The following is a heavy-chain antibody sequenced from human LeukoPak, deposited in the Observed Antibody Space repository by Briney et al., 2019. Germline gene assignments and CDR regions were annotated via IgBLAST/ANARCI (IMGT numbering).Heavy chain of an antibody. V-gene: IGHV3-7*01. CDR3: ARDECSSTSCYTHSLGY. D-gene: IGHD2-2*02. J-gene: IGHJ4*02. CDR1: GFTFSSYW. CDR2: IKRDGSDK. Sequence: PGGSLRLSCAASGFTFSSYWMSWVRQAPGKGLEWVANIKRDGSDKYYVGSVEGRFTISRDNDKNSLYLQMNSLRAEDTAVYYCARDECSSTSCYTHSLGYWGQGTLVTVSS.